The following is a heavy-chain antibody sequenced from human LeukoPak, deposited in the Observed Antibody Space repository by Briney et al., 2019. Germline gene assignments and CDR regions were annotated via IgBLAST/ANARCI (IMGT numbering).Heavy chain of an antibody. CDR2: IYHSGST. V-gene: IGHV4-39*07. CDR3: ARADWNDALFDY. D-gene: IGHD1-1*01. Sequence: SETLSLTCAVSGGSISRSGYSWSWIRQPPGKGLEWIGSIYHSGSTYYNPSLKSRVTISVDTSNNQFSLKLSSVTAADTAVYYCARADWNDALFDYWGQGTLVTVSS. CDR1: GGSISRSGYS. J-gene: IGHJ4*02.